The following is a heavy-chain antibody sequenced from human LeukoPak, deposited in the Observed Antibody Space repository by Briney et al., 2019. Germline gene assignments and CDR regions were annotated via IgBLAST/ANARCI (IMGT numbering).Heavy chain of an antibody. D-gene: IGHD3-10*01. Sequence: KPSETLSLTCTVSGGSISSYYWSWIRQHPGKGLEWIGYIYYSGSTYNNPSLKSRVTISVDTSKNQFSLKLSSVTAADTAVYYCARGSSGSKGGSGSYSYYFDYWGQGTLVTVSS. CDR2: IYYSGST. V-gene: IGHV4-59*06. CDR3: ARGSSGSKGGSGSYSYYFDY. CDR1: GGSISSYY. J-gene: IGHJ4*02.